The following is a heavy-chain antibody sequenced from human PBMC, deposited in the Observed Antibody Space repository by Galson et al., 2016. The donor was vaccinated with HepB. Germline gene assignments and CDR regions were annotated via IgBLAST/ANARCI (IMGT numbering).Heavy chain of an antibody. CDR1: GFSFSSSW. D-gene: IGHD6-13*01. Sequence: SLRLSCAASGFSFSSSWMHWVRQAPGKGLVWVSRIDRYGCSTGYADSVKGRFTISRDNAKNTLFLHMNSLRVEDTAVYYCASRGSSLYIGWGQGTLVTVSS. CDR3: ASRGSSLYIG. CDR2: IDRYGCST. V-gene: IGHV3-74*01. J-gene: IGHJ4*02.